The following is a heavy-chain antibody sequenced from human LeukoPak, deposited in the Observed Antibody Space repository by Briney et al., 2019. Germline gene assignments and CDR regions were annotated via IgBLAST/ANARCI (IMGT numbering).Heavy chain of an antibody. J-gene: IGHJ4*02. Sequence: SETLSLTCTVSGGSISSYYWSWIRQPPGKGLEWIGYIYYSGSTNYNPSLKSRVTISVDTSKNQFSLKLNSVTAADTAVYYCARGGGGWYYFDYWGQGTLVTVSS. CDR1: GGSISSYY. V-gene: IGHV4-59*01. CDR3: ARGGGGWYYFDY. D-gene: IGHD2-21*01. CDR2: IYYSGST.